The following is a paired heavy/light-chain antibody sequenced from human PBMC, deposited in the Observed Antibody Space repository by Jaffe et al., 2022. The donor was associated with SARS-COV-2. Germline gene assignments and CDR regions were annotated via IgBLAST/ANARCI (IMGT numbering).Light chain of an antibody. CDR3: HQYYSTPYT. Sequence: DIVMMQSPDSLAVSLGERATINCTSSQSVSYRSNQNYLSWYQQKPGQPPKLLIYWASTRESGVPDRLKGSGSATDFTLTINNVKAEDVAVYYCHQYYSTPYTFGQGTKLEIK. J-gene: IGKJ2*01. CDR2: WAS. CDR1: QSVSYRSNQNY. V-gene: IGKV4-1*01.
Heavy chain of an antibody. J-gene: IGHJ4*02. V-gene: IGHV4-31*03. CDR1: GGSLSSGGHY. CDR2: IHHGGTT. Sequence: QVLLQESGPGLVRPSQTLSLTCTVSGGSLSSGGHYWTWIRQLPGMGPEWIGCIHHGGTTFYNPSLESRLTMSIDTSQNQFSLKLTSLTAADTATYFCARGTSAAGLLDSWGQGALVTVSS. CDR3: ARGTSAAGLLDS. D-gene: IGHD6-13*01.